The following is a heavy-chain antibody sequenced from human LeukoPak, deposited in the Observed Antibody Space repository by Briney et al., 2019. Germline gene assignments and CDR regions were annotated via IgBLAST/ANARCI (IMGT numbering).Heavy chain of an antibody. CDR1: GFTFSSYS. Sequence: GGSLRLSCAASGFTFSSYSMNWVRQAPGKGLEWVSSISSSSGYIYYADSVKGRFTISRDNAKNSLYLQMNSLRAEDTAVYYCARGSPSLVDYWGQGTLVTVSS. J-gene: IGHJ4*02. CDR2: ISSSSGYI. V-gene: IGHV3-21*01. D-gene: IGHD6-6*01. CDR3: ARGSPSLVDY.